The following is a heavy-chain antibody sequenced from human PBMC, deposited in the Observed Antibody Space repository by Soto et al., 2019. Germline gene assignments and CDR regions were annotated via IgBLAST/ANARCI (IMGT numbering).Heavy chain of an antibody. CDR2: IKQDGSEK. J-gene: IGHJ3*02. Sequence: GGSLRLSCAASGFTFSSYWMSWVRQAPGKGLEWVANIKQDGSEKYYVDSVKGRFTISRDNAKNSLYLQMNSLRAEDTAVYYCARADIVVVPAAKKEGAFDIWGQGTMVTVSS. CDR3: ARADIVVVPAAKKEGAFDI. D-gene: IGHD2-2*01. CDR1: GFTFSSYW. V-gene: IGHV3-7*01.